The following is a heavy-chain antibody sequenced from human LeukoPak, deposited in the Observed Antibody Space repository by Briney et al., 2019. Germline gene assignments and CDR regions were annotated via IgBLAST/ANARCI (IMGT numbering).Heavy chain of an antibody. CDR1: GFTFSSYS. CDR2: IVGSSHYT. J-gene: IGHJ4*02. CDR3: ARDPRDSSSWGPDY. D-gene: IGHD6-13*01. Sequence: PGGPLRLSCAASGFTFSSYSMNWVRQAPGKGLEWVASIVGSSHYTYYGDSVKGRFTISRDNAKNSLYLQMSSLRAEDTAMYYCARDPRDSSSWGPDYWGQGALVTVSS. V-gene: IGHV3-21*01.